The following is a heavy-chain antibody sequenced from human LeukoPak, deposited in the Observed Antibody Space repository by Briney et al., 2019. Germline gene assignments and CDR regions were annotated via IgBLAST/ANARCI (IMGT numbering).Heavy chain of an antibody. D-gene: IGHD6-19*01. Sequence: GASVKVSCKASGYTFTSYDINWVRQATGQGLEWMGWMNPNSGNTAYAQKFQGRVTITRNTSISTAYMELSSLRSEDTAVYYCARRAVGNSYYYYMDVWGKGTTVTVSS. CDR3: ARRAVGNSYYYYMDV. V-gene: IGHV1-8*03. J-gene: IGHJ6*03. CDR2: MNPNSGNT. CDR1: GYTFTSYD.